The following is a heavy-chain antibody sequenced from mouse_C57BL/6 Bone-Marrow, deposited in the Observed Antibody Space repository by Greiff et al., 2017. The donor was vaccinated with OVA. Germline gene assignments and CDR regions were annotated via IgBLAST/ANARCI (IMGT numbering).Heavy chain of an antibody. V-gene: IGHV5-17*01. CDR3: AKTGTRGTWFAY. Sequence: EVQLVESGGGLVKPGGSLKLSCAASGFTFSDYGMHWVRQAPEKGLEWVAYISSGSSTIYYADTVKGRFTISRDNAKNTLFLQMTSRRSEDTAMYYCAKTGTRGTWFAYWGQGTLVTVSA. CDR1: GFTFSDYG. D-gene: IGHD4-1*01. J-gene: IGHJ3*01. CDR2: ISSGSSTI.